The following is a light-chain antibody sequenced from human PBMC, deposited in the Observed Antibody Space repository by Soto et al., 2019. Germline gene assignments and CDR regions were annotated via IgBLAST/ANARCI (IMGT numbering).Light chain of an antibody. CDR2: ASF. J-gene: IGKJ1*01. CDR3: LQDSKYPRT. CDR1: QDIRTE. Sequence: AIQMTQSPSSLSASVGDRVTITCRASQDIRTELGWYQQKPGKAPQLLIYASFNLQSGVPSRFSGSGSGTDFTLTINSLQAEDFATYYCLQDSKYPRTFGQGTKVEIK. V-gene: IGKV1-6*01.